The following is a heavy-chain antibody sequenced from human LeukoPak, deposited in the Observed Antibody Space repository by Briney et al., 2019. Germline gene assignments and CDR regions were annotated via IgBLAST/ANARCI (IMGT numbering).Heavy chain of an antibody. Sequence: PGGSLRLSCAASGFTFSSYAMSWVRQAPGKGLEWVSAISGSGGSTYYADSVKGRFTISRDNSTNTLYLQMISLRAEDTAVYSCAKGQLDYYYDSSGYYYPFDYWGQGTLVTVSS. D-gene: IGHD3-22*01. CDR3: AKGQLDYYYDSSGYYYPFDY. J-gene: IGHJ4*02. CDR2: ISGSGGST. V-gene: IGHV3-23*01. CDR1: GFTFSSYA.